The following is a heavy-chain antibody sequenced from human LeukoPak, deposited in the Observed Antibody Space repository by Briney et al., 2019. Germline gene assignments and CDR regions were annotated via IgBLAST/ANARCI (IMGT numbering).Heavy chain of an antibody. D-gene: IGHD3-22*01. CDR3: ARAHYYDSSGGIDY. J-gene: IGHJ4*02. CDR1: GDIVSSNSAA. Sequence: SQTLSLTCAISGDIVSSNSAAWNWIRQSPSRGLEWLGRTYYRSKWYNDYAVSVKSRITINPDTSKNQFFLQLNSVAPEDTAVYYCARAHYYDSSGGIDYWGQGTLVTVSS. V-gene: IGHV6-1*01. CDR2: TYYRSKWYN.